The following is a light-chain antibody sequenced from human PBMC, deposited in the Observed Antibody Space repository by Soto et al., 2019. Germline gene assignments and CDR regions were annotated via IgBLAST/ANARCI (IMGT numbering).Light chain of an antibody. V-gene: IGKV1-5*01. CDR2: GAS. J-gene: IGKJ2*01. CDR1: QNIGNW. Sequence: DIQMTQSPSTLSASVGDIVTIKCRARQNIGNWLAWYQQRPGKAPNLLVYGASILQTGGPTRFSGSGFGTEFTLFISSLQPDDFATAYCQQYDSYPYTFGQGTKLETK. CDR3: QQYDSYPYT.